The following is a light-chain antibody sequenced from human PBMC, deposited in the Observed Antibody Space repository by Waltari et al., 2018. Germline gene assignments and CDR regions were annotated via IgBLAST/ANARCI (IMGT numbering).Light chain of an antibody. V-gene: IGKV1-16*01. CDR2: GVS. CDR1: QGINNY. Sequence: DVQMTQSPSSLSASVGDRVTITCRASQGINNYVACFQQKQGRDPKSLIFGVSSLQSGVPSRFRGSGSGTHFTLTISSLQPEYFATYYCQQYDTYPFTFGQGTRLDIK. CDR3: QQYDTYPFT. J-gene: IGKJ5*01.